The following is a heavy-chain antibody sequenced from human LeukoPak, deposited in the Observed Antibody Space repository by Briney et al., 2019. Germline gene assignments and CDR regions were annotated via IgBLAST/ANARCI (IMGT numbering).Heavy chain of an antibody. D-gene: IGHD3-22*01. CDR1: GGSISSYY. CDR2: IYYSGST. CDR3: ARDARYYDSSAYSFSYFDY. J-gene: IGHJ4*02. V-gene: IGHV4-59*01. Sequence: PSETLSLTCTVSGGSISSYYWSWIRQPPGKGLEWIGYIYYSGSTNYNPSLESRVTISVDTSKNQFSLKLRSVTAADTAVYYCARDARYYDSSAYSFSYFDYWGQGTLVTVSS.